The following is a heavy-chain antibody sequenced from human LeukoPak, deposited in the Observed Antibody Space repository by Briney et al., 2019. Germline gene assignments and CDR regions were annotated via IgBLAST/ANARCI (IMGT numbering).Heavy chain of an antibody. Sequence: SETLSLTCGVYGGSFSDYYWSWIRQSPGKGLEWIGEINHSGSTNYNPSLKSRVTISIDTSKNQFSLKLSSVTAADTAVYYCARGANYYDSSGYSHPHFDYWGQGTLVTVSS. D-gene: IGHD3-22*01. V-gene: IGHV4-34*01. CDR1: GGSFSDYY. J-gene: IGHJ4*02. CDR2: INHSGST. CDR3: ARGANYYDSSGYSHPHFDY.